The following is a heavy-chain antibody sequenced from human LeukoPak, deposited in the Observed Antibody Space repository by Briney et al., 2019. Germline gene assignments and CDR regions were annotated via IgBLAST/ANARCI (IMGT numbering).Heavy chain of an antibody. J-gene: IGHJ4*02. CDR1: GFTFSIHG. CDR2: IYSGGST. Sequence: GGTLTLSCAASGFTFSIHGMNWVRQAPGKGLEWVSVIYSGGSTYYADSVKGRFTISRDNAKNSLYLQMNSLRAEDTAVYYCARSSIIAAAGPYYFDYWGQGTLVTVSS. CDR3: ARSSIIAAAGPYYFDY. V-gene: IGHV3-53*01. D-gene: IGHD6-13*01.